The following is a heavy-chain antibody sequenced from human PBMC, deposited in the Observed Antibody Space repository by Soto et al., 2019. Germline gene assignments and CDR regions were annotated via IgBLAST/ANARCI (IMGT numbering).Heavy chain of an antibody. D-gene: IGHD3-10*01. J-gene: IGHJ4*02. CDR1: GFTFSGSW. CDR2: INGDGSGT. CDR3: ARGIFGSGTANDY. Sequence: EVQLVESGGGLVQPGGSLRLSCAASGFTFSGSWMHWVRQAPGKGLVWVSRINGDGSGTRYADFVKGRFTISRDDAKNTLFLQMNAPRAEDTAVYYCARGIFGSGTANDYWGQGTLVTVSS. V-gene: IGHV3-74*01.